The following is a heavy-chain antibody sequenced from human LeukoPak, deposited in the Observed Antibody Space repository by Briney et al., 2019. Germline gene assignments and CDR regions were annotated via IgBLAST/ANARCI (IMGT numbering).Heavy chain of an antibody. CDR3: ARGHYGLDC. CDR2: IKEDGSEK. D-gene: IGHD4-17*01. J-gene: IGHJ4*02. CDR1: GFTFSNYW. Sequence: PGGSLRLSCAASGFTFSNYWTSWVRQAPGKGLEWVANIKEDGSEKYYVDSVKGRFTLSRDNAKNSLYLQMNSLRAEDTAVYYCARGHYGLDCWGQGTLVTVSS. V-gene: IGHV3-7*01.